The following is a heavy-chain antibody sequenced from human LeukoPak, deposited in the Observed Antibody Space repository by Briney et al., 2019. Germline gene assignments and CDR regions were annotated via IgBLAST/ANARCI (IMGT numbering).Heavy chain of an antibody. D-gene: IGHD2-15*01. CDR2: IYYSGST. Sequence: SETLSLTCTVSGGSISSYYWSWIRQPPGKGLEWIGYIYYSGSTNYNPSLKSRVTISVDTSKNQFSLKLSSVTAADTAVYYCARDGGYCSGGSCYYVWGQGTPVTVSS. CDR1: GGSISSYY. J-gene: IGHJ6*02. CDR3: ARDGGYCSGGSCYYV. V-gene: IGHV4-59*01.